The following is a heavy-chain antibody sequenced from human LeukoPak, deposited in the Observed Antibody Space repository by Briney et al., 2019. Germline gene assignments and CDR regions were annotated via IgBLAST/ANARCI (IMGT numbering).Heavy chain of an antibody. J-gene: IGHJ4*02. D-gene: IGHD4-11*01. CDR2: IYYSGST. V-gene: IGHV4-39*07. CDR1: GGSISSSYSY. Sequence: SETLSLTCTVSGGSISSSYSYWGWIRQPPGKGLEWIGSIYYSGSTYYNPSLKSRVTISVDTSKNQFSLKLSSVTAADTAVYYCARAYDYSNFNHLFDYWGQGTLVTVSS. CDR3: ARAYDYSNFNHLFDY.